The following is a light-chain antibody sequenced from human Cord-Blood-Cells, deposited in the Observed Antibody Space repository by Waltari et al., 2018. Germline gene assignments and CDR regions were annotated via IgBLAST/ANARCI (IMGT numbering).Light chain of an antibody. CDR3: QQYYSTPPT. Sequence: DIVMTQSPDSLAVSLGERATINSKSSQSVLYSSNNKNYLAWYQQKPGQPPKLLISWASTRESWVPDRFSGSGSGSDFTLTITSLQADAVAVYYCQQYYSTPPTFGQGTKVEIK. J-gene: IGKJ1*01. CDR2: WAS. V-gene: IGKV4-1*01. CDR1: QSVLYSSNNKNY.